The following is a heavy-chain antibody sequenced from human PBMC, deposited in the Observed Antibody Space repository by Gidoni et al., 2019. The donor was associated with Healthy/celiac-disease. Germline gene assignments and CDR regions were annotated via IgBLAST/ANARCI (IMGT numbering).Heavy chain of an antibody. J-gene: IGHJ4*02. D-gene: IGHD3-22*01. V-gene: IGHV1-69*01. CDR2: IIPIFGTA. CDR1: GGTFSSYA. Sequence: QVQLVQSGAEVKKPGSSVKVSCKASGGTFSSYAISWVRQAPGQGLEWMGGIIPIFGTANYAQKFQGRVTITADESTSTAYMELSSLRSEDTAVYYCASEHSYYYDSSGYYYYWGQGTLVTVSS. CDR3: ASEHSYYYDSSGYYYY.